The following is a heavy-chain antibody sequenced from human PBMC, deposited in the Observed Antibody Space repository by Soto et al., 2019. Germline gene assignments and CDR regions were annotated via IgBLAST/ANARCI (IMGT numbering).Heavy chain of an antibody. Sequence: ASVKVSCKASRYTFTNFYIHWLRQAPGQGLEWMGWINPNSGGTKSAEKFQGRVTMTRDTSISTAYMELSRLTSDDTAVYYCASAAVTGTAGLDFWGQGTQVTVSS. CDR3: ASAAVTGTAGLDF. J-gene: IGHJ4*02. CDR1: RYTFTNFY. V-gene: IGHV1-2*02. D-gene: IGHD6-19*01. CDR2: INPNSGGT.